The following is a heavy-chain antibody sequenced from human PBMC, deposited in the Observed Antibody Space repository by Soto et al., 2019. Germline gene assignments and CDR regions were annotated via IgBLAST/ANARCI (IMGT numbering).Heavy chain of an antibody. V-gene: IGHV1-18*04. CDR1: GYIFSDYG. CDR3: AKRTSGTTWGESDY. Sequence: QVQVMQSGAEVKKPGASVKVSCKTSGYIFSDYGINWVRQAPGQGLEWMGWISGYSGNANLAQKFQGRVTMTTDKSTRTAYMELRRLRSDDTAVYYFAKRTSGTTWGESDYWGQGTLVTVSS. J-gene: IGHJ4*02. CDR2: ISGYSGNA. D-gene: IGHD4-17*01.